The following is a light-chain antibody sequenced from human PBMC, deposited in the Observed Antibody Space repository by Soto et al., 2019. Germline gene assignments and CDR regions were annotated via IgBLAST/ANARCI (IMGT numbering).Light chain of an antibody. J-gene: IGLJ1*01. Sequence: QSVLTQPRSVSGSPGQSVTISCTGTSSDVGGYNYVSWYQQHPGKAPKLMIYDVSKRPSGVPDRFSGSKSGNTASLTISGLQAEDEADYYCCSYAGSYTSYVFGTGTKV. CDR2: DVS. CDR1: SSDVGGYNY. CDR3: CSYAGSYTSYV. V-gene: IGLV2-11*01.